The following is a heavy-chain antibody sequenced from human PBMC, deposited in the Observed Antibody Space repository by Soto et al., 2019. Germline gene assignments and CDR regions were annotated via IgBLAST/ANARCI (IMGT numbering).Heavy chain of an antibody. CDR1: GFTFSTYG. V-gene: IGHV3-33*01. CDR2: IWHDGSKK. J-gene: IGHJ6*02. CDR3: ARGLDRALGFCYYYGMDV. Sequence: PGGSLRLSCEASGFTFSTYGMHWVRQAPGKGLEWVAVIWHDGSKKYYADSVRGRFTISRDNSKNTHYLQMNSLRAEDTAVYYCARGLDRALGFCYYYGMDVWGRGTTVTVSS. D-gene: IGHD5-18*01.